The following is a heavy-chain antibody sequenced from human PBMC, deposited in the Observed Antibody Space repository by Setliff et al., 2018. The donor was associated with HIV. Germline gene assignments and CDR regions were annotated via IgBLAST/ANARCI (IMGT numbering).Heavy chain of an antibody. CDR2: IYSSGIT. D-gene: IGHD3-22*01. CDR1: GGSLSSYY. J-gene: IGHJ3*02. V-gene: IGHV4-4*08. CDR3: ARASTMIVVVIKGFDI. Sequence: SETLSLTCTVSGGSLSSYYWSWIRQPPGKGLEWIGYIYSSGITNYNPSLKSRVTISVDTSKNQFSLKLSSVTAADTAVYYCARASTMIVVVIKGFDIWGQGTMVTVSS.